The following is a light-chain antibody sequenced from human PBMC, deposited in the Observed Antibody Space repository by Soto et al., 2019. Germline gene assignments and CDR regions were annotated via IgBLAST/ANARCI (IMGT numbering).Light chain of an antibody. J-gene: IGLJ1*01. CDR3: VSYTSSTTYV. V-gene: IGLV2-14*03. CDR2: DVA. CDR1: SSDVGGSNF. Sequence: QSALTQPASVSDSPGQSITISCTGTSSDVGGSNFVSWYQQHPGKPPKRIIYDVANRPSGVSNRFSGSKSGSTASLIISRLQTEDEADYYCVSYTSSTTYVFGTGTKLTVL.